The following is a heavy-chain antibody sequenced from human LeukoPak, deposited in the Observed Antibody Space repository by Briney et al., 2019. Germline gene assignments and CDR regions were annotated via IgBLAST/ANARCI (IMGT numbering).Heavy chain of an antibody. Sequence: SETLSLTCTVSGGSISSGSYYWSWIRQPAGKGLEWIGRIYTSGSTNYNPSLKSRVTISVDKSKNQFSLKLSSVTAADTAVYYCARGPRSSSWSFDYWGQGTLVTVSS. CDR1: GGSISSGSYY. CDR2: IYTSGST. V-gene: IGHV4-61*02. D-gene: IGHD6-13*01. J-gene: IGHJ4*02. CDR3: ARGPRSSSWSFDY.